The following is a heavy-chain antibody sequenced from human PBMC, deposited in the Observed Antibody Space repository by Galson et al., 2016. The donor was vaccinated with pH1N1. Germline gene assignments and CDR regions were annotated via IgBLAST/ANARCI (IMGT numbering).Heavy chain of an antibody. V-gene: IGHV3-9*01. J-gene: IGHJ6*02. CDR1: GFTFDDYA. CDR3: AKTFMGVAYYYGMDV. D-gene: IGHD2/OR15-2a*01. Sequence: SLRLSCAASGFTFDDYAMHWVRQVPGKGLEWVSGISWNSGIIGYADSVKGRFTISRDNAKNSLYLQMNSLRAEDTALYYCAKTFMGVAYYYGMDVWGQGTTVTVSS. CDR2: ISWNSGII.